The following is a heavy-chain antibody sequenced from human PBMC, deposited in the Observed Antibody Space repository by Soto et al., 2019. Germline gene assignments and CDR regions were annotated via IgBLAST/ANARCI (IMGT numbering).Heavy chain of an antibody. J-gene: IGHJ6*02. Sequence: SETLSLTCTVSGGSISSYYWSWIRQPPGKGLEWIGYIYYSGSTNYNPSLKSRVTISVDTSKNQFSLKLSSVTAADTAVYYCARVNYYYGMDVWGQGTTVTVSS. V-gene: IGHV4-59*01. CDR3: ARVNYYYGMDV. CDR2: IYYSGST. CDR1: GGSISSYY.